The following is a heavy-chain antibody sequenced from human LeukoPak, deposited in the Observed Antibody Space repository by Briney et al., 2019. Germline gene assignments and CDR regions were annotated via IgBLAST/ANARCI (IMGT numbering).Heavy chain of an antibody. V-gene: IGHV1-18*01. CDR3: ARESYIAAAGLDY. D-gene: IGHD6-13*01. CDR2: ISAYNGNT. Sequence: GSVKVSCKASGYTFTSYGISWVRQAPGQGLEWMGWISAYNGNTNCAQKLQGRVTMTRDMSTSTVYMELSSLRSEDTAVYYCARESYIAAAGLDYWGQGTLVTVSS. J-gene: IGHJ4*02. CDR1: GYTFTSYG.